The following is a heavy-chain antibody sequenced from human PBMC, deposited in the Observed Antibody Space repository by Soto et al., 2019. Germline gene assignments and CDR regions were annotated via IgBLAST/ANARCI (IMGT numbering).Heavy chain of an antibody. D-gene: IGHD6-6*01. J-gene: IGHJ6*02. CDR1: GFTFSDYY. CDR2: ISSSISYT. V-gene: IGHV3-11*06. Sequence: QVQLVESGGGLVKPGGSLRLSCAASGFTFSDYYMSWIRQAPGKGLAWVSYISSSISYTNYADSVKGRFTISRDNVKNALYIEMNSLKVEGTAVYFGATDRPRNRSSCYYGMDVWGQGTTVTVSS. CDR3: ATDRPRNRSSCYYGMDV.